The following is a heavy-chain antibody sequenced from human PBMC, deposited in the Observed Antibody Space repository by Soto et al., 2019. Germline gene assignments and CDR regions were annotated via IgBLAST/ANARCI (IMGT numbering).Heavy chain of an antibody. D-gene: IGHD2-15*01. CDR2: ISGSGGST. CDR3: AKLGSMGSTLRED. Sequence: PGGSMRLSCAASGFTFSSYAMSWVRQAPGKGLEWVSAISGSGGSTYYADSVKGRFTISRDNSKNTLYLQMNSLSAEDTAVYYCAKLGSMGSTLREDWGQGHLVIVS. CDR1: GFTFSSYA. V-gene: IGHV3-23*01. J-gene: IGHJ4*02.